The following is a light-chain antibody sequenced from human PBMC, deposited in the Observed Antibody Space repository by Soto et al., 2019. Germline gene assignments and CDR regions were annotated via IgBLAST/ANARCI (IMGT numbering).Light chain of an antibody. V-gene: IGLV2-14*03. Sequence: QSLLTQPASVSGSPGQSITISCTGTNSDVGDYRSVSWYQQHPGKAPKLVIYDVSNRPSGVSYRFSGSKSGNTASLTISGLQAEDEADYYCSSYTSTSTQVFGTGTKVTVL. CDR1: NSDVGDYRS. CDR3: SSYTSTSTQV. CDR2: DVS. J-gene: IGLJ1*01.